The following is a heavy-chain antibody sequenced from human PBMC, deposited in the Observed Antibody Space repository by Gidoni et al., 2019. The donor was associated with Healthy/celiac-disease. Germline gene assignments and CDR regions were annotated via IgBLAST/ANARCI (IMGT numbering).Heavy chain of an antibody. CDR1: GWSFIGYY. J-gene: IGHJ5*02. V-gene: IGHV4-34*01. CDR2: INHSGST. CDR3: AREIGERSSSSPNWFDP. Sequence: QVQLQQMGAGLFKPSETLSLTCAFYGWSFIGYYWTWIRQPPGKGLEWIGEINHSGSTNYNPALKSRVTISVDTSKNQFSLKLSSVTAADTAVYYCAREIGERSSSSPNWFDPWGQGNLVTVSS. D-gene: IGHD6-6*01.